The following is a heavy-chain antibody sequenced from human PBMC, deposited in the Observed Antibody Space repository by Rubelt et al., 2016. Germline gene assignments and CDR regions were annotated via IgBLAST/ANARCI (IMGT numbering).Heavy chain of an antibody. CDR2: IYPGDSDT. Sequence: EVQLVQSGAEVKKPGESLKISCKGSGCSFTSYWIGWVRQMPGKGLEWMGIIYPGDSDTRYSPSFKGKVTISSVKSISTAYLQWSSLKASETAMYYCARYGQVQSGDAFDIWGQGTMVTVSS. D-gene: IGHD1-26*01. CDR3: ARYGQVQSGDAFDI. CDR1: GCSFTSYW. J-gene: IGHJ3*02. V-gene: IGHV5-51*01.